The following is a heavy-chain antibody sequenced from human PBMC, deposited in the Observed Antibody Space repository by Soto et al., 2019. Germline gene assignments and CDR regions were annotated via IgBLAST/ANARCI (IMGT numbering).Heavy chain of an antibody. CDR2: ISGSGDYT. D-gene: IGHD5-12*01. CDR3: AKGHRWLRFY. CDR1: GFTFTSYA. V-gene: IGHV3-23*01. Sequence: EVQLLESGGGLVQPGGSLRLSCAASGFTFTSYAMSWVRQAPGKGLEWVSVISGSGDYTYYADSVKGRFTISRDNSKNTVYLQMNSLRAEDTAVYYCAKGHRWLRFYWGQGSLVTVSS. J-gene: IGHJ4*02.